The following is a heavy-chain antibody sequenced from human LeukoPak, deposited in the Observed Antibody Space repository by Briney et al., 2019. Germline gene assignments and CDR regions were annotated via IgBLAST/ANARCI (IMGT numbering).Heavy chain of an antibody. CDR2: ISGSGGST. D-gene: IGHD2-2*01. CDR3: AKCGTGSTSCGREDY. CDR1: GFTFSSYA. J-gene: IGHJ4*02. Sequence: GGSLGLSCAASGFTFSSYAMSWVRQAPGKGLEWVSAISGSGGSTYYADSVKGRFTISRDNSKNTLYLQMNSLRAEDTAVYYCAKCGTGSTSCGREDYWGQGTLVTVSS. V-gene: IGHV3-23*01.